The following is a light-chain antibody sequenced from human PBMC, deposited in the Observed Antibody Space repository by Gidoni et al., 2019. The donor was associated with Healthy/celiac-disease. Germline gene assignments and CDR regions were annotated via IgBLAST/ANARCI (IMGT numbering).Light chain of an antibody. CDR1: QSVSSY. Sequence: DIVLTQSPATLSLSPGERATLSCRASQSVSSYLAWYQQKPGQAPRLLIYNASNRATGIPARFSGSGSGTDFTLTIISLDPEDVAVYYCQQRSNWPTFGPGTKVDIK. CDR2: NAS. CDR3: QQRSNWPT. J-gene: IGKJ3*01. V-gene: IGKV3-11*01.